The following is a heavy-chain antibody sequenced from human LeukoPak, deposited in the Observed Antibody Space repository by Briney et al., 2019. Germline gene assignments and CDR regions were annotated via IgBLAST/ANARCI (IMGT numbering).Heavy chain of an antibody. CDR2: ISDSGDRT. D-gene: IGHD6-19*01. J-gene: IGHJ4*02. Sequence: GGSLRLSCAASGFTFSSYEMNWVRQAPGKGLEWVSGISDSGDRTYYADSVMGRFTISKDNSKNTLYLQMNSLRAEDTAVYYCAKDATRSSGWYYFDYWGQGTLVTVSS. CDR3: AKDATRSSGWYYFDY. CDR1: GFTFSSYE. V-gene: IGHV3-23*01.